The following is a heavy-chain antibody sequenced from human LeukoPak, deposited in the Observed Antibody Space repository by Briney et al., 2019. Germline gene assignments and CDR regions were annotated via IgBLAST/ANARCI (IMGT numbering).Heavy chain of an antibody. V-gene: IGHV2-5*02. CDR2: IYWDDDK. D-gene: IGHD6-19*01. CDR3: AHRTTMQWLVRGGGVYFDY. CDR1: GFSLSTSGVG. J-gene: IGHJ4*02. Sequence: SGPTLVNPTQTLTPTCTFSGFSLSTSGVGVGWIRRPPGKALEWLALIYWDDDKRYSPSLKSRLTITKDTSKNQVVLTMTNMDPVDTATYYCAHRTTMQWLVRGGGVYFDYWGQGTLVTVSS.